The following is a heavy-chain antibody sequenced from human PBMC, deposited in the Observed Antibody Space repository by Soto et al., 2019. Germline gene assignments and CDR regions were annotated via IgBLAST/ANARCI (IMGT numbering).Heavy chain of an antibody. J-gene: IGHJ3*02. V-gene: IGHV4-30-4*01. CDR2: IYYSGST. CDR3: ATSYDSRPNHRGDAFDI. Sequence: PSETLSLTCTVSGGSISSGDYYWSWIRQPPGKGLEWIGYIYYSGSTYYNPSLKSRVTISVDTSKNQFSLKLSSVTAADTAVYYCATSYDSRPNHRGDAFDIWGQGTMVTVSS. D-gene: IGHD3-22*01. CDR1: GGSISSGDYY.